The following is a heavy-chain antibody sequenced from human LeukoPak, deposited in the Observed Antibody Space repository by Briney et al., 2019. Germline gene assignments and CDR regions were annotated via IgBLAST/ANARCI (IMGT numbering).Heavy chain of an antibody. CDR1: GYSFTNYW. CDR2: IYPGDSNT. J-gene: IGHJ4*02. D-gene: IGHD4-17*01. CDR3: ARQGDYGDFYADY. V-gene: IGHV5-51*01. Sequence: GESLKISCKASGYSFTNYWIVWVRQMPGRGLEYMGFIYPGDSNTRYNPSFQGQVTISADKSISTAYLQWSSLKASDTAMYYCARQGDYGDFYADYWGQGTLVTVSS.